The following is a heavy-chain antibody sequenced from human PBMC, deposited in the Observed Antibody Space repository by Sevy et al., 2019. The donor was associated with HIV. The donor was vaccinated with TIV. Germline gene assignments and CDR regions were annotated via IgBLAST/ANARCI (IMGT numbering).Heavy chain of an antibody. CDR3: AKWGRGYGDSYFDH. V-gene: IGHV3-23*01. J-gene: IGHJ4*02. Sequence: GGSLRLSCAASGFTFSISAMTWVRQAPGKGLEWVSVISGSGNSAYYADSVKGRFTISRDNSKNTLSLQMNSLRAEDTAVYYCAKWGRGYGDSYFDHWGQGTLVTVSS. CDR1: GFTFSISA. CDR2: ISGSGNSA. D-gene: IGHD4-17*01.